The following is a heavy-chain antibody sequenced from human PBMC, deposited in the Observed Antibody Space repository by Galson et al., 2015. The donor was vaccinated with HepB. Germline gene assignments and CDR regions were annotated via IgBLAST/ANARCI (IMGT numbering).Heavy chain of an antibody. Sequence: PALVKPTQTLTLTCTFSGFSLSTSGVGVGWIRQPPGKALEWLAPIYWNDDKRYSPSLKSRLTITKDTSKNQVVLTMTNMDPVDTATYYCAHRKHYDFWSGYRFDYWGQGTLVTVSS. J-gene: IGHJ4*02. CDR1: GFSLSTSGVG. V-gene: IGHV2-5*01. D-gene: IGHD3-3*01. CDR3: AHRKHYDFWSGYRFDY. CDR2: IYWNDDK.